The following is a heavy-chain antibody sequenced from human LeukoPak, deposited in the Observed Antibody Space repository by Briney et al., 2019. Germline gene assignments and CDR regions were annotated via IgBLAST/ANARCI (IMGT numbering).Heavy chain of an antibody. Sequence: SGGSLRLSCAASGFTFSAYSMNWVRQAPGRGLEWISYIGLGSGFMSYADSVKGRFTISSDTARNSLYLQMNSLRAEDTAVYYCARVGTSGWTSDYWGQGTLVTVSS. V-gene: IGHV3-21*05. CDR3: ARVGTSGWTSDY. D-gene: IGHD6-19*01. CDR1: GFTFSAYS. J-gene: IGHJ4*02. CDR2: IGLGSGFM.